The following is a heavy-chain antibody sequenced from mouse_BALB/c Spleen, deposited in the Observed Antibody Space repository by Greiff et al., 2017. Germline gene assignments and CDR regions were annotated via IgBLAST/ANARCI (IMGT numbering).Heavy chain of an antibody. CDR2: IDPANGNT. Sequence: VQLQQSGAELVKPGASVKLSCTASGFNIKDTYMHWVKQRPEQGLEWIGRIDPANGNTKYDPKFQGKATITADTSSNTAYLQLSSLTSEDTAVYYCAKGLLRLPFADWGQGTLVTVSA. CDR3: AKGLLRLPFAD. CDR1: GFNIKDTY. J-gene: IGHJ3*01. V-gene: IGHV14-3*02. D-gene: IGHD1-2*01.